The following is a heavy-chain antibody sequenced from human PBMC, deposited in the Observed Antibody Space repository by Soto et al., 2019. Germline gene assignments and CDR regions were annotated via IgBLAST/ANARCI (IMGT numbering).Heavy chain of an antibody. J-gene: IGHJ4*02. CDR3: AKALLNCGGDCYAFDY. Sequence: LRLSCAASGFTFDDYAMHWVRQAPGKGLEWVSGISWNSGSIGYADSVKGRFTISRDNAKNSLYLQMNSLRAEDTALYYCAKALLNCGGDCYAFDYWGQGTLVTVSS. D-gene: IGHD2-21*02. CDR2: ISWNSGSI. CDR1: GFTFDDYA. V-gene: IGHV3-9*01.